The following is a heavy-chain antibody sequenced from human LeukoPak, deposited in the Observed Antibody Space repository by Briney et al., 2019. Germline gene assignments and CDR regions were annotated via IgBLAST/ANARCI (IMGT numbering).Heavy chain of an antibody. D-gene: IGHD6-19*01. J-gene: IGHJ4*02. CDR1: GGSISSSSYY. CDR3: ARSTGYSTGCYDY. CDR2: IYYSGST. V-gene: IGHV4-39*01. Sequence: SETLSLTCTVSGGSISSSSYYWGWIRQPPGKGLEWIGSIYYSGSTYYNPSLKSRVNISVDTSKNQFSLKLSSVTAADTAVYYCARSTGYSTGCYDYWGQGTLVTVSS.